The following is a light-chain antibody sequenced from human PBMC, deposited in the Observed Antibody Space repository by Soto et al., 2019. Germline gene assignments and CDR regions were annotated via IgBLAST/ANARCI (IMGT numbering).Light chain of an antibody. V-gene: IGKV3-20*01. CDR2: GAS. CDR1: QSVSSNY. J-gene: IGKJ3*01. CDR3: QQYGGSPFT. Sequence: EIVLTQSPGTLSLSPGERATLSCRASQSVSSNYLAWYQQKPGQAPRLLIYGASSRATGIPDRFSGSGSGTDFTLTISRLEPEDFAVYYCQQYGGSPFTFGPGTKVDNK.